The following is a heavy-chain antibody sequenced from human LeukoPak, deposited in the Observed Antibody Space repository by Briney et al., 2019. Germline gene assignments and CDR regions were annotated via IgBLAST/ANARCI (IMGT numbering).Heavy chain of an antibody. CDR3: AHLYFDY. Sequence: SETLSLTCAVYGGSFSGYYWSWIRQPPGKGLEWIGEINHSGSTNYNPSLKSRVTISVDTSKNQFSLKLSSVTAADTAVYYCAHLYFDYWGQGTLVTVSS. J-gene: IGHJ4*02. CDR2: INHSGST. V-gene: IGHV4-34*01. CDR1: GGSFSGYY.